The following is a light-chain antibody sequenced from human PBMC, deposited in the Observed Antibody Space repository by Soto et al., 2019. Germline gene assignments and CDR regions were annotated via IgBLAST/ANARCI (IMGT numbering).Light chain of an antibody. Sequence: DIVMTQSPDSLAVSLGERATIKCKSSQSLLHRSNYKNYLTWYQQKPGQPPKLLIYWASARESGVPDRFSGSGSGTNFTLTISSLQAEDVASYYCQQYYDGLALPFGGGTKVELE. CDR3: QQYYDGLALP. J-gene: IGKJ4*01. V-gene: IGKV4-1*01. CDR1: QSLLHRSNYKNY. CDR2: WAS.